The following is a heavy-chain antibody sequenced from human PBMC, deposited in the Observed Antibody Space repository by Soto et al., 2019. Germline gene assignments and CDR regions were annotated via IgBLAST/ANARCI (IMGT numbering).Heavy chain of an antibody. J-gene: IGHJ2*01. CDR1: GFTLRAYA. CDR2: LSGRGGNT. V-gene: IGHV3-23*01. Sequence: GGSLRLSCAASGFTLRAYAMTWVRQAPGKGLEWVPSLSGRGGNTYYADSVKGRFTISRANSENTLFLQMSSLRAEDTATYYCAKPGGVYWYFDLWGRGTLVTVSS. CDR3: AKPGGVYWYFDL. D-gene: IGHD3-3*01.